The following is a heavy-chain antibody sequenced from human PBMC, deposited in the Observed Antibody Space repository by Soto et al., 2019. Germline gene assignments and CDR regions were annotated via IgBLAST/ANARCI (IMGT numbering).Heavy chain of an antibody. V-gene: IGHV4-30-4*01. CDR3: ARGRGVVIPDYFDY. CDR1: GGSISSGEYY. CDR2: ISYSGNT. Sequence: QVQLQESGPGLVKPSQTLSLTCTVSGGSISSGEYYWNWIRQPPGKGLEWIGYISYSGNTYYNSSLKSRVTISVDRSKNQFSLELSSVTAADTAVYHCARGRGVVIPDYFDYWGQGALVTVTS. J-gene: IGHJ4*02. D-gene: IGHD3-3*01.